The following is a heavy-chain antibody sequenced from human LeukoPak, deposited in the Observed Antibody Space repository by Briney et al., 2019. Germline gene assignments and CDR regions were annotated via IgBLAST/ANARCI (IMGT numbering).Heavy chain of an antibody. CDR2: ISYDGSNK. CDR3: AKDSGSSWYSQSSFDY. Sequence: GGSLRLSCAASGFTFSSYGMHWVCQAPGKGLEWVAVISYDGSNKYYADSVKGRFTISRDNSKNTLYLQMNSLRAEDTAVYYCAKDSGSSWYSQSSFDYWGQGTLVTVSS. J-gene: IGHJ4*02. CDR1: GFTFSSYG. V-gene: IGHV3-30*18. D-gene: IGHD6-13*01.